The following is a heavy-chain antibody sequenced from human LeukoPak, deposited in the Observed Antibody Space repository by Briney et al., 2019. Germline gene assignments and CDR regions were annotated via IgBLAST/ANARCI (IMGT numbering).Heavy chain of an antibody. CDR2: IIPILGIA. CDR1: GGTFSSYA. V-gene: IGHV1-69*04. J-gene: IGHJ4*02. D-gene: IGHD1-26*01. Sequence: SVKVSCKASGGTFSSYAISWVRQAPGQGLEWMGRIIPILGIANYAQKFQGRVTITADKSTSTAYMELSSLRSEDTAVYYCARVIVGATWYYFDYWGQGTLVAVSS. CDR3: ARVIVGATWYYFDY.